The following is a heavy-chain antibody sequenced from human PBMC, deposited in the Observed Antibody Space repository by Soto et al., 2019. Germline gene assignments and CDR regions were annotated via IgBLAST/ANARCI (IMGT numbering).Heavy chain of an antibody. CDR2: IYSGGST. Sequence: EVQLVESGGGLVQPEGSLRLSCAASGFTVSSNYMSWVRQAPGKGLEWVSVIYSGGSTYYADSVKGRFTISRHNSKNTLYLQMNSLRAEDTAVYYCVSRDYYGMDVWGQGTTVTVSS. CDR1: GFTVSSNY. CDR3: VSRDYYGMDV. V-gene: IGHV3-53*04. J-gene: IGHJ6*02.